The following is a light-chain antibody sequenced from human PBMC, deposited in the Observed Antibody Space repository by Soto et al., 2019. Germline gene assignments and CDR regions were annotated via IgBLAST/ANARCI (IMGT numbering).Light chain of an antibody. Sequence: QSALTQPPSASGTPGQRVTISCSGSSSNIGSNTVNWYQQLPGTAPKLLIYSNNQRPSGVPDRLSGSKSGTSVSLAISGLQSEDEADYYCAAWDDSLNGYVFGTGTKVTVL. CDR2: SNN. CDR3: AAWDDSLNGYV. J-gene: IGLJ1*01. CDR1: SSNIGSNT. V-gene: IGLV1-44*01.